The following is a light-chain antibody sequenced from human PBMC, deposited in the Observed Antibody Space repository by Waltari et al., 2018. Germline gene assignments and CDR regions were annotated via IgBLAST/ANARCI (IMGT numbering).Light chain of an antibody. J-gene: IGLJ1*01. CDR3: GTSTTTRNHV. CDR2: DVS. V-gene: IGLV2-14*03. Sequence: QSALTQPASVSGSPGQSITISCPGPSSDVGAFTYVCWYQQHPGKAPKLIIYDVSVRPSGVSNRFSGSKSDNTASLTISGLHTEDEADYYCGTSTTTRNHVFGTGTKVTVL. CDR1: SSDVGAFTY.